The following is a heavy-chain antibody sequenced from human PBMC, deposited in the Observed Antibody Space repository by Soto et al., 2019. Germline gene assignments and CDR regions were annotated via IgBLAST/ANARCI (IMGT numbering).Heavy chain of an antibody. CDR1: GGSLSDYF. V-gene: IGHV4-34*01. CDR2: INHLGSI. D-gene: IGHD2-21*01. CDR3: ARGGISHWAYFYYMDV. Sequence: KLSETLSLTCVVSGGSLSDYFWSWIRQPPGMALEWIGEINHLGSINYNPSLKSRVTMSVDTSKNQFSLTLNSVTAADTATYYCARGGISHWAYFYYMDVWDRGTTVTVS. J-gene: IGHJ6*03.